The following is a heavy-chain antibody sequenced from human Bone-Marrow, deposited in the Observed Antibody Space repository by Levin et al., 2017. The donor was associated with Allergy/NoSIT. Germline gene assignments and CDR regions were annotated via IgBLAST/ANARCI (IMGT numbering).Heavy chain of an antibody. D-gene: IGHD3-22*01. CDR2: ISYDGNEK. V-gene: IGHV3-30-3*01. CDR1: GFFFNLYA. J-gene: IGHJ3*02. Sequence: GGSLRLSCAASGFFFNLYAIHWVRQAPGKGLEWVAIISYDGNEKYYADSVKGRFTISRDNSKNTLYLEMTSLRADDTAVYYCARKNFFDSTGYYETDAFDIWGQGTTVTVSS. CDR3: ARKNFFDSTGYYETDAFDI.